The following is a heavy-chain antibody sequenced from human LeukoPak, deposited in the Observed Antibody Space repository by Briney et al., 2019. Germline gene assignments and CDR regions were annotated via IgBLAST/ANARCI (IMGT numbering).Heavy chain of an antibody. CDR1: GYTFITYY. J-gene: IGHJ4*02. D-gene: IGHD1-26*01. CDR3: AREQWELPFDY. CDR2: INPNSGGT. V-gene: IGHV1-2*02. Sequence: VASVKVSCKASGYTFITYYIHWVRQAPGQGLEWMGWINPNSGGTNYAQKFQGRVTMTRDTSISTAYMELSRLRSDDTAVYYCAREQWELPFDYWGQGTLVTVSS.